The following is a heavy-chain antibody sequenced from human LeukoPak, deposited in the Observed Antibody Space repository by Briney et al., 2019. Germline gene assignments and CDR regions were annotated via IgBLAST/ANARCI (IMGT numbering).Heavy chain of an antibody. CDR1: GGSFSGYY. CDR3: ARPPAAGDYYYYYMDV. Sequence: PSETLSLTCAVYGGSFSGYYWSWIRQPPGKGLEWIGEINHSGSTNYNPSLKSRVTISVDTSKNQFSLKLSSVTAADTAVYYCARPPAAGDYYYYYMDVWGKGTTVTVSS. D-gene: IGHD6-13*01. V-gene: IGHV4-34*01. J-gene: IGHJ6*03. CDR2: INHSGST.